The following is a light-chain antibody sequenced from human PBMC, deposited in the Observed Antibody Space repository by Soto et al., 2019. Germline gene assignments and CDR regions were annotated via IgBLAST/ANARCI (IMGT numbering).Light chain of an antibody. Sequence: DIPMTQSPSSLSASVGDSVTITCRASQTFSTYLNWYQQTPGRAPKLLISAAFSLQSGVPSRFSGRGSGTDFTLTISSLQPEDFASYYCQQTYSTPWTFGQGTKVAIK. V-gene: IGKV1-39*01. CDR3: QQTYSTPWT. J-gene: IGKJ1*01. CDR1: QTFSTY. CDR2: AAF.